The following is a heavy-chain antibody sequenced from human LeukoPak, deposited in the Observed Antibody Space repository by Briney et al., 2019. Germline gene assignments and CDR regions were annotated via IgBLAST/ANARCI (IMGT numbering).Heavy chain of an antibody. J-gene: IGHJ3*02. Sequence: ASVTVSCTASGYTFTSYAMNWVRQAPGQGLEWMGWINTNTGNPTYAQGFTGRFVFSLETSVSTAYLQISRLKAEDTAVYYCARAYYYDSPDAFDIWGQGTMVTVSS. V-gene: IGHV7-4-1*02. CDR2: INTNTGNP. CDR3: ARAYYYDSPDAFDI. CDR1: GYTFTSYA. D-gene: IGHD3-22*01.